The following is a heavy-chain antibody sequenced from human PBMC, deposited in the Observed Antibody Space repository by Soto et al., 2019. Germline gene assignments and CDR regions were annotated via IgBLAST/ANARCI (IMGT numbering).Heavy chain of an antibody. V-gene: IGHV4-61*05. Sequence: SETLSLTCTVSGGSISSSSYYWGWIRQPPGKGLEWIGYIYYSGSTNYNPSLKSRVTISVDTSKNQFSLKLSSVTAADTAAYYCARHPPLYGDLPDYWGQGTLVTVSS. D-gene: IGHD4-17*01. CDR1: GGSISSSSYY. J-gene: IGHJ4*02. CDR2: IYYSGST. CDR3: ARHPPLYGDLPDY.